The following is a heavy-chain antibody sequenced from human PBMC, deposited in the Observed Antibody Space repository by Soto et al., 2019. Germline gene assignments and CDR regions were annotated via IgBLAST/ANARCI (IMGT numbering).Heavy chain of an antibody. CDR1: GFTADDYA. D-gene: IGHD4-17*01. J-gene: IGHJ4*02. V-gene: IGHV3-9*02. CDR2: ISSNSDTI. Sequence: VQLVESGGGLVQPGRSLRLSCVASGFTADDYALHWVRQAPGKGLGWVSGISSNSDTIHYADSVKGRFTISRDNAKNSLFLQMNSLRPEDTAVYYCAKDMKWGGMTTIHYFDSWGQGTLVTVSS. CDR3: AKDMKWGGMTTIHYFDS.